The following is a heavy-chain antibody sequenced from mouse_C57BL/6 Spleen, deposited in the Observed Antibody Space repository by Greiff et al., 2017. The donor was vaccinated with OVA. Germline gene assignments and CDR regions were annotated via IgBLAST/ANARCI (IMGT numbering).Heavy chain of an antibody. J-gene: IGHJ1*03. CDR1: GYSITSGYY. Sequence: EVHLVESGPGLVKPSQSLSLTCSVTGYSITSGYYWNWIRQFPGNKLEWMGYISYDGSNNYNPSLKNRISITRDTSKNQFFLKLNSVTTEDTATYYGARDIPQYSNWYFDVWGTGTTVTVSS. D-gene: IGHD2-5*01. CDR3: ARDIPQYSNWYFDV. CDR2: ISYDGSN. V-gene: IGHV3-6*01.